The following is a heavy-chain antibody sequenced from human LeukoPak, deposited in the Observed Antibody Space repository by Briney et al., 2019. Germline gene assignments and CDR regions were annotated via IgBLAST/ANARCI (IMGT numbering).Heavy chain of an antibody. D-gene: IGHD3-10*01. J-gene: IGHJ4*02. CDR2: IYYSGST. CDR1: GGSISSSSYY. CDR3: ARGGITMVRGAIPFDY. Sequence: SETLSLTCTVSGGSISSSSYYWGWIRQPPGKGLEWIGSIYYSGSTYYNPSLKSRVIISVDTSKNQFSLKLSSVTAADTAVYYCARGGITMVRGAIPFDYWGQGTLVTVSS. V-gene: IGHV4-39*07.